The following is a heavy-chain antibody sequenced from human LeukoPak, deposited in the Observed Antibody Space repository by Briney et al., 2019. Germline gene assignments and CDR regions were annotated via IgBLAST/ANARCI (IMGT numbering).Heavy chain of an antibody. CDR2: IYHSGST. CDR1: GDSMRDYY. V-gene: IGHV4-59*01. J-gene: IGHJ6*02. D-gene: IGHD6-13*01. Sequence: SETLSLTCNVSGDSMRDYYWTWIRQSPGKGLEWIGYIYHSGSTNYNPTLKNRVTMSLDTSNNQVSLRLTSVTAADTAVYYCAREAAAGYFGLDVWGQGTTVTVSS. CDR3: AREAAAGYFGLDV.